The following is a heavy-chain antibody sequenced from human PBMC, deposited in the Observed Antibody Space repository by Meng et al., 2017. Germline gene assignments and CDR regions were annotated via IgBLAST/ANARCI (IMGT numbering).Heavy chain of an antibody. CDR3: ARSYPIVVVPAAMRGRDWFDP. Sequence: SETLSLTCTVSGGSISSGGYYWSWIRQHPGKGLEWIGYIYYSGSTYYNPSLKSRVTISVDTSKNQFSLKLSSVTAADTAVYYCARSYPIVVVPAAMRGRDWFDPWGQGTLVTVSS. CDR1: GGSISSGGYY. J-gene: IGHJ5*02. D-gene: IGHD2-2*01. CDR2: IYYSGST. V-gene: IGHV4-31*03.